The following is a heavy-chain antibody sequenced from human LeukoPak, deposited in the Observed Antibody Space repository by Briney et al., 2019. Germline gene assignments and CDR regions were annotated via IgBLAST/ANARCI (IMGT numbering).Heavy chain of an antibody. CDR1: GGTFSSYA. J-gene: IGHJ3*02. CDR3: ASPVIAAAGHGAFNI. Sequence: SVKVSCKASGGTFSSYAVNWVRQPPGQGLERMGGIIPIFGTPDYAQKFQGRATIIRDESTSTAHMELSSLRSEDTAVYYCASPVIAAAGHGAFNIWGQGTMVTVSS. CDR2: IIPIFGTP. D-gene: IGHD6-13*01. V-gene: IGHV1-69*05.